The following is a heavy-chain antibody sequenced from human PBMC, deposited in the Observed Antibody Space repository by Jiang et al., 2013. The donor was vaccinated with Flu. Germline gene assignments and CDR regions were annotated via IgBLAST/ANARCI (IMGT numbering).Heavy chain of an antibody. CDR2: IYYSGST. D-gene: IGHD3-22*01. CDR1: GGSISSYY. V-gene: IGHV4-59*01. Sequence: VQLVESGPGLVKPSETLSLTCTVSGGSISSYYWSWIRQPPGKGLEWIGYIYYSGSTNYNPSPKSRVTISVDTSKNQFSLKLSSVTAADTAVYYCARDRTYDSSGLWGQGTLVTVSS. J-gene: IGHJ4*02. CDR3: ARDRTYDSSGL.